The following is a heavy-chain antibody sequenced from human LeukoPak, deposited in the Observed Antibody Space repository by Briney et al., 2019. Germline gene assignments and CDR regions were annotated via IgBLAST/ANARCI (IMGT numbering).Heavy chain of an antibody. D-gene: IGHD5-18*01. CDR2: IYSGGST. V-gene: IGHV3-53*01. CDR1: GFIVSSNY. J-gene: IGHJ4*02. CDR3: ARARGYSYGCDY. Sequence: PGGSLRLSCAASGFIVSSNYMSWVRQAPGKGLEWVSVIYSGGSTYYADSEKGRFTISRDNSKNTLYLQMNSLRVEDTAVYYCARARGYSYGCDYWGQGTLVTVSS.